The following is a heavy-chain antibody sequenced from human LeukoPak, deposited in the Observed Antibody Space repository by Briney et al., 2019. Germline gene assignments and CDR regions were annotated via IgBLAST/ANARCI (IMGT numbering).Heavy chain of an antibody. V-gene: IGHV3-23*01. CDR3: ARGRRIGTNLYYFDF. CDR1: GFTFSTYA. J-gene: IGHJ4*02. D-gene: IGHD1-14*01. CDR2: ISGSGTKT. Sequence: GGSLRLSCAASGFTFSTYAINWVRQAPGRGLEWVSGISGSGTKTYSADSVKGRFTISRDNSKNTVYLQMNSLRAEDTAVYFCARGRRIGTNLYYFDFWGQGAPVTVSS.